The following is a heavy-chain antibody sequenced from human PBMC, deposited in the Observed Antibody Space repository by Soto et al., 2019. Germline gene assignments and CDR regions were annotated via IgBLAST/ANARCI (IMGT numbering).Heavy chain of an antibody. V-gene: IGHV1-69*06. D-gene: IGHD5-18*01. Sequence: QVQLVQSGAEVKKPGSSVKVSCKASGGTFSSYAISWVRQAPGQGLEWMGGIIPIFGTANYAQKFQGRVTITAYKSTSTAYMELSSLISEDTAVYYCASHSGYSYGSCRLYYYYYYGMDVWGQGTTVTVSS. CDR1: GGTFSSYA. CDR2: IIPIFGTA. CDR3: ASHSGYSYGSCRLYYYYYYGMDV. J-gene: IGHJ6*02.